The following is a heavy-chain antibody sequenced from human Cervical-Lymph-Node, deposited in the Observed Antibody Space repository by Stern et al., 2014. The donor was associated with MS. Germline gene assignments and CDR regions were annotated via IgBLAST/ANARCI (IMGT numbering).Heavy chain of an antibody. CDR1: GFSFSTYG. J-gene: IGHJ4*02. CDR3: ARGGDYGNPFDY. CDR2: ISSSGTYI. D-gene: IGHD4-17*01. Sequence: EVQLEESGGGLVKPGGPLRLSCHPSGFSFSTYGMNWVRQAPGKGLEWVSFISSSGTYIYYADSVKGRLTISRDNAKNSLFLQLKSLRAEDTAVYFCARGGDYGNPFDYWGQGTLVTVSS. V-gene: IGHV3-21*06.